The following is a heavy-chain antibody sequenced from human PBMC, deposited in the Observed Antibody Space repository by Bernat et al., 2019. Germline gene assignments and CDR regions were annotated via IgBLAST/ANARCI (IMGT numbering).Heavy chain of an antibody. CDR3: ARACSGSYYTHYYYGMDV. CDR1: GGSISSSNW. CDR2: IDHSGST. Sequence: QVQLQESGPGLVKPSGTLSLTCAVSGGSISSSNWWSWVRQPPGKGLEWIGEIDHSGSTNYNPSLKSRVTISVDKSKNQFSLKLSSVTAADTSVYYCARACSGSYYTHYYYGMDVWGQGTTVTVSS. V-gene: IGHV4-4*02. D-gene: IGHD3-10*02. J-gene: IGHJ6*02.